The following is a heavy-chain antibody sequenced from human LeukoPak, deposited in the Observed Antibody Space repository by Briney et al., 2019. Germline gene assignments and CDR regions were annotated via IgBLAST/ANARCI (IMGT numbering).Heavy chain of an antibody. CDR2: IYYTGST. J-gene: IGHJ5*02. CDR3: ARGQLGSGMDDP. D-gene: IGHD3-10*01. V-gene: IGHV4-59*01. Sequence: SETLSLTCTVSGGSISRFYWSWIRQPPGKGLEWIGYIYYTGSTNYNPSLKSRVTISVDTSKNQFSLKLSSVTAADTAVYYCARGQLGSGMDDPWGQGTLVTVSS. CDR1: GGSISRFY.